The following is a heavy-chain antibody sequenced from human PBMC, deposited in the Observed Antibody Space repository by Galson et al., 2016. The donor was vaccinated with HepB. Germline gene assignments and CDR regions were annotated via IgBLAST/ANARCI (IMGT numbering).Heavy chain of an antibody. Sequence: SVKVSCKASGYTFTGHYLHWVRQAPGEGLEWMGWINPNGAGTKYAQKFQGRVTMTRDTSINKAYMDLTRLSSDDTAIYSCARDPAGISLPGTPNDAFDIWGQGTMVTVSS. CDR2: INPNGAGT. J-gene: IGHJ3*02. D-gene: IGHD2-15*01. CDR1: GYTFTGHY. CDR3: ARDPAGISLPGTPNDAFDI. V-gene: IGHV1-2*02.